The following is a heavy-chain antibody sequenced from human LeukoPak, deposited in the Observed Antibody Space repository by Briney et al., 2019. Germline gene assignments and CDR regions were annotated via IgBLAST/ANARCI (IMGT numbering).Heavy chain of an antibody. Sequence: GGSLRLSCAASGFTFSSYSMNWVRQAPGKGLEWVSSISSSSSYIYYADSVKGRFTISRDNAKNSLYLQMISLRADDTAVYYCARGGLRYFDWLFEDWGQGTLVTVSS. CDR3: ARGGLRYFDWLFED. CDR1: GFTFSSYS. J-gene: IGHJ4*02. D-gene: IGHD3-9*01. CDR2: ISSSSSYI. V-gene: IGHV3-21*01.